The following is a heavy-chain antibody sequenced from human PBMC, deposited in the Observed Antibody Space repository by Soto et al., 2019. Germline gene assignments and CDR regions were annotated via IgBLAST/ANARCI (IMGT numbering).Heavy chain of an antibody. J-gene: IGHJ6*02. CDR3: ARDHRDGAKGVYYYYYGMDV. Sequence: GGSLRLSCAASGFTFSSYAMHWVRQAPGKGLEWVAVISYDGSNKYYADSVEGRFTISRDNSKNTLYLQMNSLRAEDTAVYYCARDHRDGAKGVYYYYYGMDVWGQRTTVTVSS. CDR2: ISYDGSNK. D-gene: IGHD4-17*01. CDR1: GFTFSSYA. V-gene: IGHV3-30-3*01.